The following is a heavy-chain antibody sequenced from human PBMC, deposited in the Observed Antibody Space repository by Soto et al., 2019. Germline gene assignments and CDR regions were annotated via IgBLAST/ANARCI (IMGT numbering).Heavy chain of an antibody. J-gene: IGHJ5*02. V-gene: IGHV4-59*08. D-gene: IGHD3-10*01. CDR3: ARRVHFNGVITQDNWFAP. CDR2: IFYTGST. Sequence: SETLSLTCTVSGGSISSSSWNWIRQAPGKRLEWIGCIFYTGSTNFNPSLESRVAMPLDTSKNQFSLRLSSVTAADTAVYYCARRVHFNGVITQDNWFAPWGQGTRVTVSS. CDR1: GGSISSSS.